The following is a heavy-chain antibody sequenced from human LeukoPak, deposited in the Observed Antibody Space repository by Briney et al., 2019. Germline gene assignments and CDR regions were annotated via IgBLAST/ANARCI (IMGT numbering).Heavy chain of an antibody. CDR2: INHSGST. CDR3: ARGHHSSVYRAFDI. J-gene: IGHJ3*02. V-gene: IGHV4-34*01. D-gene: IGHD3-22*01. CDR1: GFTFSISA. Sequence: LRLSCAASGFTFSISAMSWIRQPPGKGLEWIGEINHSGSTNYNPSLKSRVTISVDTSKNQFSLKLSSVTAADTAVYYCARGHHSSVYRAFDIWGQGTMVTVSS.